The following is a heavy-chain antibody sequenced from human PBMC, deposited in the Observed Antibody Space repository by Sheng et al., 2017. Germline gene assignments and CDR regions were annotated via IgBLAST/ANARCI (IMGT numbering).Heavy chain of an antibody. Sequence: QVQLVQSGTEVKKPGASVKVSCQASGNSFSGDGITWVRQAPGQGLEWLGWISVYNGNTDFAQKFQGRVTMTTDTSTNTAYLELRSLRADDTAVYYCARDAPYHKSGYHIIHYSDYNYMDVWGKGTTVIVSS. CDR2: ISVYNGNT. D-gene: IGHD3-22*01. J-gene: IGHJ6*03. CDR1: GNSFSGDG. CDR3: ARDAPYHKSGYHIIHYSDYNYMDV. V-gene: IGHV1-18*01.